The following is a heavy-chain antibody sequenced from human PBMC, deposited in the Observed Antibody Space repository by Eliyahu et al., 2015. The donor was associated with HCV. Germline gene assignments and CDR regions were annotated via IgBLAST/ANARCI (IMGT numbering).Heavy chain of an antibody. V-gene: IGHV3-7*01. J-gene: IGHJ5*02. CDR3: RIGHYSGP. CDR1: GFTFETFW. D-gene: IGHD2-15*01. CDR2: IKEDGSEK. Sequence: EEQLVESGGGLVQPGGSLXXXXXASGFTFETFWMNWVRQAAGKGLEWVANIKEDGSEKYYVDSVKGRFTISRDNAKNSLYLEMNSLRAEDTAVYYCRIGHYSGPWGQGTLVTVSS.